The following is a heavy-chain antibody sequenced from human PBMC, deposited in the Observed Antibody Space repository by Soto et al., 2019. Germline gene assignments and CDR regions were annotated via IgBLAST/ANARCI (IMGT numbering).Heavy chain of an antibody. D-gene: IGHD6-6*01. CDR3: ARVGAARWFDY. Sequence: PSETLSLTCTVSGGSISSYYWSWIRQPPGKGLEWIGYIYYSGSTNYNPSLKSRVTISVDTSKNQFSLKLSSVTAADTAVYYCARVGAARWFDYWGQGTLVTVSS. J-gene: IGHJ4*02. CDR2: IYYSGST. V-gene: IGHV4-59*01. CDR1: GGSISSYY.